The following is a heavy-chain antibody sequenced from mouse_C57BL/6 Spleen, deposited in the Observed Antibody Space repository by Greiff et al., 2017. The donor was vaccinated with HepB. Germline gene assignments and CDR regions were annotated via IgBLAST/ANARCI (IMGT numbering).Heavy chain of an antibody. CDR2: IHPNSGST. D-gene: IGHD1-1*01. CDR1: GYTFTSYW. CDR3: ATGSSYWYFDV. J-gene: IGHJ1*03. V-gene: IGHV1-64*01. Sequence: QVQLQQPGAELVKPGASVKLSCKASGYTFTSYWMPWVKQRPGQGLEWIGMIHPNSGSTNYNEKFKSKATLTVDKSSSTAYMQLSSLTSEDSAVYYCATGSSYWYFDVWGTGTTVTVSS.